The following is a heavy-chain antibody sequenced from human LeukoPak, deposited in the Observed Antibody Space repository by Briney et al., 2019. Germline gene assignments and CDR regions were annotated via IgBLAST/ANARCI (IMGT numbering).Heavy chain of an antibody. CDR3: ARDLGSSSSGVDY. J-gene: IGHJ4*02. D-gene: IGHD6-6*01. CDR2: INAGNGNT. CDR1: GYTFTSYA. Sequence: ASVKVSCKASGYTFTSYAMHWVRQAPGQRLEWMGWINAGNGNTKYSQKFQGRVTITRDTSASTAYMELSSLRSKDTAVYYCARDLGSSSSGVDYWGQGTLVTVSS. V-gene: IGHV1-3*01.